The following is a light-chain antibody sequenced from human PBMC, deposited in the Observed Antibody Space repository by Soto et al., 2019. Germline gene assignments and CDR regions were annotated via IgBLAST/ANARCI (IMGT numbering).Light chain of an antibody. CDR2: GAS. CDR3: QHYDSSLRT. V-gene: IGKV3-20*01. Sequence: EIVLTQSPGTLSLSPGERATLSCRASQTISSSHLARYQQKPGQAPRLLIYGASSRATDIPDRFSGSGSGADFTLTISRLKPEDFAVYYCQHYDSSLRTFGPGTKVEIK. CDR1: QTISSSH. J-gene: IGKJ1*01.